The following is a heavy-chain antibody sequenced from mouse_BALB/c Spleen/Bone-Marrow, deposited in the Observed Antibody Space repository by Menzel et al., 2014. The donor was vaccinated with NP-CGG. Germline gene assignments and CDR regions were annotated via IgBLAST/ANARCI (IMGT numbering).Heavy chain of an antibody. D-gene: IGHD2-12*01. Sequence: VQLQQSGAELAGPGSSVKISCKASGYAFSSYWMNWVKQRPGQGLEWIGHIYPGDGDTNYNGKFKGKATLTADKSFSTAYMQLSSLTSEDSAVYFCARLDSYYPYYAMDYWGQGTSVTVSS. CDR3: ARLDSYYPYYAMDY. J-gene: IGHJ4*01. CDR1: GYAFSSYW. CDR2: IYPGDGDT. V-gene: IGHV1-80*01.